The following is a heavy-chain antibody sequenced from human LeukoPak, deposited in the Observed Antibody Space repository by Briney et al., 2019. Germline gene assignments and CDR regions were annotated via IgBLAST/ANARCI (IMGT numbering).Heavy chain of an antibody. CDR3: VRMGNRASGVGP. J-gene: IGHJ5*02. D-gene: IGHD1-26*01. Sequence: PSQTLSLTCTVSGGSISSGGYYWSWIRQHPGKGLEWIGYIYYSGSTYYNPSLKSRVTISVDTSKNQFSLRLRSVTAADTALYYCVRMGNRASGVGPWGQGTLVTVSS. CDR1: GGSISSGGYY. V-gene: IGHV4-31*03. CDR2: IYYSGST.